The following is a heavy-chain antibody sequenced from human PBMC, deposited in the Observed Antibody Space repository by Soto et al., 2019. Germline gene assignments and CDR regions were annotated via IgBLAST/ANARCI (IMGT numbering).Heavy chain of an antibody. Sequence: ASVKVSCKASGYTFTGYYMHWVRQAPGQGLEWMGWINPNSGGTNYAQKFQGWVTMTRDTSISTAYMELSRLRSDDTAVYYCARNLDIVVAMSESSYYYYGMDVWGQGTTVTVSS. CDR1: GYTFTGYY. D-gene: IGHD2-15*01. CDR2: INPNSGGT. J-gene: IGHJ6*02. V-gene: IGHV1-2*04. CDR3: ARNLDIVVAMSESSYYYYGMDV.